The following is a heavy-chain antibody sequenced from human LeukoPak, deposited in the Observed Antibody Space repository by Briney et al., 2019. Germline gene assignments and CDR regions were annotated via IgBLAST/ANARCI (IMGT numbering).Heavy chain of an antibody. CDR3: AGTYDVLTGYSPYYFDY. D-gene: IGHD3-9*01. CDR2: INHSGST. J-gene: IGHJ4*02. Sequence: SETLSLTCAVYGGSFSGYYWSWIRQPPGKGLEWIGEINHSGSTIYNPSLKSRVTISVDTSKNQFSLKLSSVTAADTAVYYCAGTYDVLTGYSPYYFDYWGQGTLVTVSS. V-gene: IGHV4-34*01. CDR1: GGSFSGYY.